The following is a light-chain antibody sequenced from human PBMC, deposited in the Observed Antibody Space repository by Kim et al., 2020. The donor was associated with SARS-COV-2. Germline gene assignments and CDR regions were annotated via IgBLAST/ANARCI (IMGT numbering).Light chain of an antibody. CDR1: QSVSNN. V-gene: IGKV3-15*01. Sequence: EIVMTQSPATLSVSPGERATLSCRASQSVSNNLAWYQHKPAQPPRLLIYGASTSATAVAPSFSGSGSGTAFTLTVTSLHSEDDAVYYCNHCNIGLQGAAFGQGTKLMI. CDR3: NHCNIGLQGAA. J-gene: IGKJ2*01. CDR2: GAS.